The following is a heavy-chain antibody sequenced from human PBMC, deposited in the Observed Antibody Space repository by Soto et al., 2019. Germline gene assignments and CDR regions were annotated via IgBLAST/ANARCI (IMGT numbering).Heavy chain of an antibody. J-gene: IGHJ4*02. Sequence: ASVKVPCKSSGYNLIIHHIHWLRQSPGQGLEWMGFINPFDGSATHAQKLQGRLIMTRDKSTSTVYMELSSLRSEDAAIYYCARDYLSSKPSLSYLDYWGQGALVTVSS. V-gene: IGHV1-46*04. CDR1: GYNLIIHH. CDR3: ARDYLSSKPSLSYLDY. D-gene: IGHD4-4*01. CDR2: INPFDGSA.